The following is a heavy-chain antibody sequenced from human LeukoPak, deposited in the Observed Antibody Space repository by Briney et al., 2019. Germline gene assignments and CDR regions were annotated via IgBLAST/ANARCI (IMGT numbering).Heavy chain of an antibody. CDR3: ARALLGSGWLFDY. Sequence: TLSLTXAVYGGSFSGYYWSWIRQPPGKGLEWIGEINHSGSTNYNPSLKSRVTISVDTSKNQFSLKLSSVTAADTAVYYCARALLGSGWLFDYWGQGTLVTVSS. V-gene: IGHV4-34*01. J-gene: IGHJ4*02. D-gene: IGHD6-19*01. CDR2: INHSGST. CDR1: GGSFSGYY.